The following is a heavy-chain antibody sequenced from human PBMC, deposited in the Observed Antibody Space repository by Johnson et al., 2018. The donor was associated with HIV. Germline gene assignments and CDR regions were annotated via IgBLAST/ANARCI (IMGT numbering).Heavy chain of an antibody. D-gene: IGHD6-13*01. Sequence: EVQLVESGGGLVQPGGSLRLSCAASGFTFSSYDMHWVRQATGKGLEWVSGIKWTGGSTGYADSVKGRFTISRDNDKNSLYLQMNNLRAEDTAVYYCAKGGEVWYGAFDFWGQGTMAIVSS. V-gene: IGHV3-20*04. CDR3: AKGGEVWYGAFDF. CDR1: GFTFSSYD. CDR2: IKWTGGST. J-gene: IGHJ3*01.